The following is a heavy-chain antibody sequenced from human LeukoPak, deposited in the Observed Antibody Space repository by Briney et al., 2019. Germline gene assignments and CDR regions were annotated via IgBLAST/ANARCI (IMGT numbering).Heavy chain of an antibody. J-gene: IGHJ4*02. V-gene: IGHV4-59*01. Sequence: PSETLSLTCTVSGGSISSYYWSWIRQPPGKGLEWIGYIYYSGSTNYNPSLKGRVTISVDTSKNQFSLKLSSVTAADTAVYYCARYDSSGYLDYWGQGTLVTVSS. CDR2: IYYSGST. D-gene: IGHD3-22*01. CDR3: ARYDSSGYLDY. CDR1: GGSISSYY.